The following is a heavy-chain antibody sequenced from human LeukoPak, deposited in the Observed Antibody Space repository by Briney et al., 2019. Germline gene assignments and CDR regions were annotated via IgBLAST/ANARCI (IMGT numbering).Heavy chain of an antibody. CDR3: ARDNSVGDYAWWFDP. CDR2: ITPSGGST. D-gene: IGHD1-26*01. V-gene: IGHV1-46*01. CDR1: GYTFTNYY. Sequence: GASVKVSCKASGYTFTNYYMHWVRQAPGQGPEWLGLITPSGGSTWYAQKFQGRVTMTRDMSTSTDYMELSSLRSEDMAVYYCARDNSVGDYAWWFDPWGQGTLVTVSS. J-gene: IGHJ5*02.